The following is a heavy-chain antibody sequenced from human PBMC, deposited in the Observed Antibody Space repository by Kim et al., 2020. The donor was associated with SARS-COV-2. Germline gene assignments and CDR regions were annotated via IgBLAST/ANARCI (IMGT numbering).Heavy chain of an antibody. V-gene: IGHV3-23*01. D-gene: IGHD3-22*01. CDR1: GFTFHVYV. CDR3: AKDKGNYGPRWFDS. CDR2: ISGSGGDT. J-gene: IGHJ5*01. Sequence: GGSLRLSCEASGFTFHVYVMNWVRQAPGKGLEWVSAISGSGGDTYYADSVKGRFTISRDNSNNMLYLQMDSLKDEDTGVYYCAKDKGNYGPRWFDSWGQGALVTVSS.